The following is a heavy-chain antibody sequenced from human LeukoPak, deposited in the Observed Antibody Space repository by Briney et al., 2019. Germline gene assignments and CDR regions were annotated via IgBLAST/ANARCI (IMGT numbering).Heavy chain of an antibody. CDR1: GGSISSSSYY. CDR2: IYYSGST. J-gene: IGHJ6*02. V-gene: IGHV4-39*07. Sequence: SETLSLTWTVSGGSISSSSYYWGWIRQPPGKGLEWIGSIYYSGSTYYNPSLKSRVTISVDTSKNQFSLKLSSVTAADTAVYYCAREAHYYDSSGYYYTDYYYGMDVWGQGTTVTVSS. CDR3: AREAHYYDSSGYYYTDYYYGMDV. D-gene: IGHD3-22*01.